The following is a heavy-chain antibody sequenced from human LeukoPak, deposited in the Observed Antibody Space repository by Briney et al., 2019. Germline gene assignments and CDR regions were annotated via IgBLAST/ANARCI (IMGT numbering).Heavy chain of an antibody. D-gene: IGHD1-1*01. V-gene: IGHV3-21*01. Sequence: GGSLRLSCAASGFTFSSYSMNWVRQAPGKGLEWVSSISSSSTYIYYADSVKGRFTISRDDAKNSLYLQMDSLRAEDTAVYYCARDHEQVVQLDAFDIWGQGTMVTVSS. J-gene: IGHJ3*02. CDR1: GFTFSSYS. CDR3: ARDHEQVVQLDAFDI. CDR2: ISSSSTYI.